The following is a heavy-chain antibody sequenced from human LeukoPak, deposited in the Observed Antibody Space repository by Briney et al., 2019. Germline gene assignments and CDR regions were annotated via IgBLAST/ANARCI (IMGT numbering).Heavy chain of an antibody. V-gene: IGHV3-7*01. D-gene: IGHD1-14*01. CDR3: AKDFLTGDY. CDR2: IKQDGSEK. Sequence: GGSLRLSCAASGFTFSNYAMSWVRQAPGKGLEWVANIKQDGSEKYYVDSVKGRFIISRDNAKNSLYLQMNSLRAEDTAVYYCAKDFLTGDYWGQGTLVTVSS. CDR1: GFTFSNYA. J-gene: IGHJ4*02.